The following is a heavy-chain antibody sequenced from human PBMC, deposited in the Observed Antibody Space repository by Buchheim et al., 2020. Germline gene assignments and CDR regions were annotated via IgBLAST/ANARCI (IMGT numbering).Heavy chain of an antibody. V-gene: IGHV3-74*01. Sequence: ELQLVESGGGLVQPGGSLRLSCAASGFAFSSYWMHWVRHPPGKGLVWVARIRGDGGVAEYAESMKGRFPISRDNARNMVYLQMNSLRVEDKAGYYCVRLLDRDYWGQG. CDR1: GFAFSSYW. CDR3: VRLLDRDY. CDR2: IRGDGGVA. J-gene: IGHJ4*02.